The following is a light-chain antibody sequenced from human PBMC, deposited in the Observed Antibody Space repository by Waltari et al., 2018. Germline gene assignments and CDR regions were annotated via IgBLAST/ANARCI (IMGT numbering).Light chain of an antibody. V-gene: IGLV2-23*01. CDR1: SSAVGSYNL. J-gene: IGLJ1*01. Sequence: QSALTQPASVSGSPGQSITLSCPGTSSAVGSYNLVSLYQQHPGKAPKLMIYEGSKRPSGVSNRFSGSKSGNTASLTISGLQAEDEADYYCCSYAGSSTYVFGTGTKVTVL. CDR3: CSYAGSSTYV. CDR2: EGS.